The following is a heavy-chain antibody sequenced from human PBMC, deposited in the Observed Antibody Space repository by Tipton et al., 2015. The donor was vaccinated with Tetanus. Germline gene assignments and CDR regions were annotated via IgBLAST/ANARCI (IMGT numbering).Heavy chain of an antibody. CDR1: GYTFTSYY. V-gene: IGHV1-46*01. CDR2: MHPGGGST. J-gene: IGHJ4*02. CDR3: ARGGTMDY. Sequence: QLVQSGAEVKKPGASVKLSCKASGYTFTSYYMHWVRQAPGQGLEWMGIMHPGGGSTTYAQKFQGRVTMTRDTSTSTVYMELSSLRSEDTAVYYCARGGTMDYWGQGTLVTVSA. D-gene: IGHD1-1*01.